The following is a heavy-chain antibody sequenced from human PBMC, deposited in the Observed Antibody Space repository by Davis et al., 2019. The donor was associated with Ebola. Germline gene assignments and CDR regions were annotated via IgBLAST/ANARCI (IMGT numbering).Heavy chain of an antibody. V-gene: IGHV4-61*01. CDR3: AIGADPLDY. CDR1: GGSVSSGTYY. Sequence: PSETLSLTCTVSGGSVSSGTYYWSWIRQPPGKGLEWIGYIYYSGSTNYNPSLKSRVTLSVDTSKNQFSLRLSSVTAADTAVYYCAIGADPLDYWGQGTLVTVSS. J-gene: IGHJ4*02. CDR2: IYYSGST. D-gene: IGHD4-17*01.